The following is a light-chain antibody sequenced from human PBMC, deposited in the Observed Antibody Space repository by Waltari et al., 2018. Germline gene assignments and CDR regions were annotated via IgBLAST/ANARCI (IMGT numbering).Light chain of an antibody. Sequence: DVLVTQSPSSLSASVGDRVTITCRASHYIANFLNWYQHMPGKAPRLLIRDASTLQPGVSPRFSGSTSGTDFILTIDNLHPEDFATYYCQQTYKSPPTFGPGTKVDV. J-gene: IGKJ3*01. CDR2: DAS. V-gene: IGKV1-39*01. CDR3: QQTYKSPPT. CDR1: HYIANF.